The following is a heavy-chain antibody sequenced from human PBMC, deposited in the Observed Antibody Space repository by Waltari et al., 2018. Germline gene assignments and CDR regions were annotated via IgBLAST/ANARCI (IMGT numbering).Heavy chain of an antibody. CDR1: GGTFSSYA. CDR2: IIPILGIA. CDR3: ASQLYYYGSGSYYTTFDY. J-gene: IGHJ4*02. D-gene: IGHD3-10*01. V-gene: IGHV1-69*04. Sequence: QVQLVQSGAEVKKPGSSVKVSCKASGGTFSSYAISWVRQAPGQGLEWMGGIIPILGIANYAQKCQGRVTITADESTSTAYMELSSLRSEDTAVYYCASQLYYYGSGSYYTTFDYWGQGTLVTVSS.